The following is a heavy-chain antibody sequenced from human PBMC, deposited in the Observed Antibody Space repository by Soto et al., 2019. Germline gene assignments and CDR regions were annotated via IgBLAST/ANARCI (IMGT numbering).Heavy chain of an antibody. Sequence: TSETLSLTCIVSGESVDSGRFYWSWLRQSPRKGLEWIGYVHNSGSITSNPSLESRLTLSVHTSRNQFSLNLSSGAGAETAVYNSASVLSLLNAGDVYNTIDKWGQGTLVTVSS. CDR3: ASVLSLLNAGDVYNTIDK. V-gene: IGHV4-61*01. J-gene: IGHJ4*02. D-gene: IGHD1-1*01. CDR2: VHNSGSI. CDR1: GESVDSGRFY.